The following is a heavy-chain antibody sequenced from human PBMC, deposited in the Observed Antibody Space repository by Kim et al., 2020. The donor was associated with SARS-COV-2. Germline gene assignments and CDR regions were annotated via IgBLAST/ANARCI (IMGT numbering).Heavy chain of an antibody. V-gene: IGHV3-23*01. CDR3: AKRSLYYYDSSGYYGWYFDL. D-gene: IGHD3-22*01. Sequence: GGSLRLSCAASGFTFSSYAMSWVRQAPGKGLEWVSAISGSGGSTYYADSVKGRFTISRDNSKNTLYLQMNSLRAEDTAVYYCAKRSLYYYDSSGYYGWYFDLWGRGTLVTVSS. CDR1: GFTFSSYA. J-gene: IGHJ2*01. CDR2: ISGSGGST.